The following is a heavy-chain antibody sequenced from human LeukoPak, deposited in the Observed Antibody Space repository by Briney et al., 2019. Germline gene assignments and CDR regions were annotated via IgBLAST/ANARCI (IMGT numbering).Heavy chain of an antibody. CDR1: GFTFSSYA. Sequence: GASPRLSCAASGFTFSSYAMSWVRQAPWKGLEWVSAISGSGGSTYYADSVKGRFTISRDNSKNTLYLQMNSLRAEDTAVYYCAKVPRGYSYGETDYWGQGTLVTVSS. D-gene: IGHD5-18*01. V-gene: IGHV3-23*01. CDR3: AKVPRGYSYGETDY. J-gene: IGHJ4*02. CDR2: ISGSGGST.